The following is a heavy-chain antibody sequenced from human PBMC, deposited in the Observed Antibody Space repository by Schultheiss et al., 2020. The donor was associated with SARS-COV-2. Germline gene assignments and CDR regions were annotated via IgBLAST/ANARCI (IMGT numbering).Heavy chain of an antibody. CDR3: ARGAMVRGVAFDY. Sequence: SETLSLTCTVSGGSISSGGYYWSWIRQPPGKGLEWIGYIYYSGSTYYNPSLKSRVTISVDTSKNQFSLKLSSVTAADTAVYYCARGAMVRGVAFDYWGQGTLVTVSS. V-gene: IGHV4-31*03. CDR2: IYYSGST. CDR1: GGSISSGGYY. J-gene: IGHJ4*02. D-gene: IGHD3-10*01.